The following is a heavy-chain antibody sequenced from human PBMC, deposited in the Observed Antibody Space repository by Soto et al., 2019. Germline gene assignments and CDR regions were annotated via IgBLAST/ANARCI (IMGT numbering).Heavy chain of an antibody. CDR3: AHKLPVTTSAFDI. CDR1: GFSLNTSGVG. Sequence: SGPTLVNPTQTLTLTCTFSGFSLNTSGVGVGWVRQPPGRSLEWLAVIYWSDDKRYSPSLNSRLSITKDTSKNQVVLTMTNMDPLDTAIFFCAHKLPVTTSAFDIWGQGTMVTVSS. D-gene: IGHD4-17*01. J-gene: IGHJ3*02. CDR2: IYWSDDK. V-gene: IGHV2-5*01.